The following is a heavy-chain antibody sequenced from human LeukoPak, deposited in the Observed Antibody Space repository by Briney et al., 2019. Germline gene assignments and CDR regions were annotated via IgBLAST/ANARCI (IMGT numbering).Heavy chain of an antibody. CDR2: IYYSGST. J-gene: IGHJ5*02. V-gene: IGHV4-39*07. Sequence: PSETLSLTCTVSGGSISSSSYYWGWIRQPPGKGLEWIGSIYYSGSTYYNPSLKSRVTISVDTSKNQFSLKLSSVTAADTAVYYCARDMVRGGGDTSFDPWGQGTLVTVSS. CDR3: ARDMVRGGGDTSFDP. CDR1: GGSISSSSYY. D-gene: IGHD3-10*01.